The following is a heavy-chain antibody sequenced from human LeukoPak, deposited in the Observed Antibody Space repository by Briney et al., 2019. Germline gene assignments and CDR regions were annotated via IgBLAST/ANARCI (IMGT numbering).Heavy chain of an antibody. J-gene: IGHJ4*02. D-gene: IGHD1-26*01. Sequence: GGSLRLSCAASGFTFSSYSMTWVRQAPGKGLEWVSYISMSSTVIYYADSVKGRFTISRDSAKNSLYLQMHSLRDEDTAVYYCARDSGIVGADDHWGQGTLVTVSS. V-gene: IGHV3-48*02. CDR1: GFTFSSYS. CDR3: ARDSGIVGADDH. CDR2: ISMSSTVI.